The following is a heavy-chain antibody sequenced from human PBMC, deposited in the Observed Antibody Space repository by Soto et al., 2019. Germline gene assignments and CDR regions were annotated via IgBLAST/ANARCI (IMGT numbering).Heavy chain of an antibody. D-gene: IGHD2-2*01. J-gene: IGHJ3*02. CDR2: ISSSSSTI. CDR3: ARGGELGYCSSTSCLAFDI. Sequence: HPGGSLRLSCAASGFTFSSYSMNWVRQAPGKGLEWVSYISSSSSTICYADSVKGRFTISRDNAKNSLYLQMNSLRDEDTAVYYCARGGELGYCSSTSCLAFDIWGQGTMVTVSS. V-gene: IGHV3-48*02. CDR1: GFTFSSYS.